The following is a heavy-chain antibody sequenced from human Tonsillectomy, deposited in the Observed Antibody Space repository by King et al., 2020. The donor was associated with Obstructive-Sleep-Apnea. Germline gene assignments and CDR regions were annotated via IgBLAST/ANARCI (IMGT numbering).Heavy chain of an antibody. CDR2: INPNSGGT. Sequence: VQLVESGAEVKKPGASVKVSCKASGYTFTGYYIHWVRQAPGQGLEWMGWINPNSGGTNYAQKFQDWVTMTRDTSISTAYMELSRLRSDDTAVYYCARDANALGYCSSTSCSPFDPWGQGTLVTVSS. CDR1: GYTFTGYY. CDR3: ARDANALGYCSSTSCSPFDP. D-gene: IGHD2-2*01. J-gene: IGHJ5*02. V-gene: IGHV1-2*04.